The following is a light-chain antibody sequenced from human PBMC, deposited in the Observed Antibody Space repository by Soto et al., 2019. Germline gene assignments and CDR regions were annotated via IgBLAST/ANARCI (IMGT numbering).Light chain of an antibody. Sequence: DIPMTQSPSTLSASVGDRVTITCRASQSISDWLAWYQQKPGKAPKLLIYDASSLESGVPSRFNGSGSGTEFTLTISSLQPGDFATYYCQQYNSYPWTFGQGTKVEIK. CDR3: QQYNSYPWT. J-gene: IGKJ1*01. V-gene: IGKV1-5*01. CDR2: DAS. CDR1: QSISDW.